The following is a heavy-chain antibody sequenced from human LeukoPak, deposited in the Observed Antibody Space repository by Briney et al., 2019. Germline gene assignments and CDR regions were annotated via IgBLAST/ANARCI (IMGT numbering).Heavy chain of an antibody. CDR3: ARDQKFAAAEIFDY. J-gene: IGHJ4*02. D-gene: IGHD6-13*01. V-gene: IGHV1-18*01. Sequence: GASVKVSCKASGYPFSRYDLNWVRQAPGQGLEWMGWISAYNGNTNYAQKLQGRVTMTTDTSTSTAYMELRSLRSDDTAVYYCARDQKFAAAEIFDYWGQGTLVTVSS. CDR1: GYPFSRYD. CDR2: ISAYNGNT.